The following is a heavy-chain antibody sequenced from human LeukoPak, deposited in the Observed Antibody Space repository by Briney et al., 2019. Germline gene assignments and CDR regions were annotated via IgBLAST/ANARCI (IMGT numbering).Heavy chain of an antibody. D-gene: IGHD3/OR15-3a*01. J-gene: IGHJ4*02. Sequence: SETLSLTCSVSGVSISSSNSYWGWIRQPPGKGLEWIGSIYYTGNTYYNASLKSQVSISIDMSKNQFSLKITSVTAADTGVYYCARQTGSRLFILPGGQGTLVTVSS. CDR3: ARQTGSRLFILP. CDR1: GVSISSSNSY. CDR2: IYYTGNT. V-gene: IGHV4-39*01.